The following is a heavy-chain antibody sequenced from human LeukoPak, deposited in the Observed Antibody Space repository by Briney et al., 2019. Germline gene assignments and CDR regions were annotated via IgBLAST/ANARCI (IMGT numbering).Heavy chain of an antibody. CDR3: ARERRWELLSPFDY. D-gene: IGHD1-26*01. CDR1: GFTFSSYS. Sequence: PGGSLRLSCAASGFTFSSYSMTWVRQAPGKGLEWVSYISSSSSTIYYADSVKGRFTISRDNAKNSLYLQMNSLRAEDTAVYYCARERRWELLSPFDYWGQGTLVTVSS. J-gene: IGHJ4*02. CDR2: ISSSSSTI. V-gene: IGHV3-48*01.